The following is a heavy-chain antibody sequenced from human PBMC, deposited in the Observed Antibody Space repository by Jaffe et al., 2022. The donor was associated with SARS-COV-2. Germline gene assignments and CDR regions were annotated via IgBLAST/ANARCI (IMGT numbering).Heavy chain of an antibody. CDR1: GFNFGSYA. D-gene: IGHD6-13*01. Sequence: EVQLVESGGGLVQPGGSLRLSCAASGFNFGSYAMAWVRQAPGKGLEWVSAISTSGTFYTDSVKGRFTISRDTSKNTLYLQLSSLRAEDTALYYCAKGLRGPAAGTDYFDYWGQGTLVTVSS. V-gene: IGHV3-23*04. J-gene: IGHJ4*02. CDR2: ISTSGT. CDR3: AKGLRGPAAGTDYFDY.